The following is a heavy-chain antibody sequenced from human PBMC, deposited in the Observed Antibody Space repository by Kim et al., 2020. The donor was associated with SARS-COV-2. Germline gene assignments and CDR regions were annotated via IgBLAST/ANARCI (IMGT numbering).Heavy chain of an antibody. D-gene: IGHD6-19*01. CDR2: LSSNSAYV. J-gene: IGHJ4*02. Sequence: GGSLRLSCEASGFIFGRYTMNWVRQAPGKGLEWVSSLSSNSAYVYYADSLAGRLSISRDNARDTLFLQMDRLRAEDTGVYCCVREARYSRLSSGDYYDYWGKGTLVTVSS. V-gene: IGHV3-21*03. CDR3: VREARYSRLSSGDYYDY. CDR1: GFIFGRYT.